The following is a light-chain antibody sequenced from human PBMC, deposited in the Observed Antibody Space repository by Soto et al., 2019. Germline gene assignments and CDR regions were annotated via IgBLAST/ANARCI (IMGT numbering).Light chain of an antibody. CDR2: DVN. V-gene: IGLV2-11*01. CDR3: CSYGGSNTPYV. Sequence: QSALTQPRSVSGSPGQSVTISCTGTTSDVGGYNYVSWYQQHPGKDPKVMIYDVNNRPSGVPDRFSGSKSGSTASLTISGLQTEDEADYYCCSYGGSNTPYVFGTGTKVTVL. J-gene: IGLJ1*01. CDR1: TSDVGGYNY.